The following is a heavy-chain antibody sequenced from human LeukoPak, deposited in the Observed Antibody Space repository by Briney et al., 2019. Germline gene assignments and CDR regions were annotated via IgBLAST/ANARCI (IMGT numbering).Heavy chain of an antibody. Sequence: PGGSLRLSCAASGFAFSNYGMNWVRQAPGKGLEWVSGVTGTGANTCYADSVKGRFTISRDNSKNTMYLQMSSLRAEDTAVYYCAKDHSYIGFGYWGQGTLVTVSS. D-gene: IGHD2-15*01. CDR1: GFAFSNYG. J-gene: IGHJ4*02. CDR2: VTGTGANT. V-gene: IGHV3-23*01. CDR3: AKDHSYIGFGY.